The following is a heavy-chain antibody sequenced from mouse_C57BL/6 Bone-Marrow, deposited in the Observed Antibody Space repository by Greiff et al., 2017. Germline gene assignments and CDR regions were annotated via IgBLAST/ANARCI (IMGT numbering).Heavy chain of an antibody. CDR3: ARHGYYAMDY. V-gene: IGHV5-6*01. CDR2: LSSGGSYT. J-gene: IGHJ4*01. Sequence: EVQGVESGGDLVKPGGSLKLSCAASGFTFSSYGMSWVRQTPDKRLEWVATLSSGGSYTYYPDSVKGRFTISRDNAKNTLYLQMSSLKSEDTAMYYCARHGYYAMDYWGQGTSVTVSS. CDR1: GFTFSSYG.